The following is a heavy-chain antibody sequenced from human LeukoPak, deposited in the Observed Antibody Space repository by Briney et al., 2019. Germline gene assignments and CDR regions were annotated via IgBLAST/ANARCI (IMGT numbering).Heavy chain of an antibody. CDR2: INPSGGST. CDR1: GYTFTSYY. J-gene: IGHJ6*02. V-gene: IGHV1-46*01. CDR3: AREYAANGRYYYYGMDV. Sequence: ASVKVSCKASGYTFTSYYMHWVRQAPGQGLEWMGIINPSGGSTSYAQKFQGRVTMTRDTSTSTVYMELSSLRSEDTAVYHCAREYAANGRYYYYGMDVWGQGTTVTVSS. D-gene: IGHD4/OR15-4a*01.